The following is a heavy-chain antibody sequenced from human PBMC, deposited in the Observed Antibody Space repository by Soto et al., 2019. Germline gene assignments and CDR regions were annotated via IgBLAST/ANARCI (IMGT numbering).Heavy chain of an antibody. V-gene: IGHV2-5*02. CDR3: AHHGYYSYGLDV. Sequence: ITLTETDPTLVKPTQTLTRTCTFSGFSLSTSGVGVGWLRQPPGKALEWLALIYWDDDKRYSPSLKSRLTISKDTSKNQVVLTMTNMDPVDTGTYYCAHHGYYSYGLDVWGQGTTVTVSS. CDR2: IYWDDDK. J-gene: IGHJ6*02. CDR1: GFSLSTSGVG.